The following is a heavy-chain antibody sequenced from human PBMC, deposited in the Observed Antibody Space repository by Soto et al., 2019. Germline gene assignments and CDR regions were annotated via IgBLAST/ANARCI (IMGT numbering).Heavy chain of an antibody. Sequence: WGSLRLSCAPSGFTFSTYPMIWVRQAPGKGLEWVSSINGRGNYIYYAESVKGRFTISRDNAKNSLHLQMDRLRAEDTALYYCLREGGKVGTNSAFDYWGVGALVTVS. CDR3: LREGGKVGTNSAFDY. J-gene: IGHJ4*02. CDR2: INGRGNYI. D-gene: IGHD1-26*01. CDR1: GFTFSTYP. V-gene: IGHV3-21*01.